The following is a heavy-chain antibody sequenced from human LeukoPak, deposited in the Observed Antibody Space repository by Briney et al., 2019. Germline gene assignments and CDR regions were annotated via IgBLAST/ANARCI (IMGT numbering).Heavy chain of an antibody. Sequence: GGSLRLSCAASGFTFSSYWMSWVRQAPGKGLGWVANIKQDGSEKYYVDSVKGRFTISRDNAKNSLYLQMNSLRAEDTAVYYCTTYYGDYLEAFDIWGQGTMVTVSS. D-gene: IGHD4-17*01. CDR3: TTYYGDYLEAFDI. CDR1: GFTFSSYW. V-gene: IGHV3-7*03. CDR2: IKQDGSEK. J-gene: IGHJ3*02.